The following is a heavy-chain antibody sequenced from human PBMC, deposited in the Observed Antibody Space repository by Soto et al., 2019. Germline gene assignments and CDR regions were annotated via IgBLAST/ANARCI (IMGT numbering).Heavy chain of an antibody. CDR2: INAGNGDT. CDR3: ARGGAGYYFDY. CDR1: GYTFINYA. Sequence: QVQLVQSGAEEKKPGASVKVSCKASGYTFINYAIHWVRQATGQRLEWMGWINAGNGDTKYSQKFQGRVTITRDTPANTAYMALSGLRSEGTAVYYCARGGAGYYFDYWGQGTLVTVSS. J-gene: IGHJ4*02. V-gene: IGHV1-3*05. D-gene: IGHD2-15*01.